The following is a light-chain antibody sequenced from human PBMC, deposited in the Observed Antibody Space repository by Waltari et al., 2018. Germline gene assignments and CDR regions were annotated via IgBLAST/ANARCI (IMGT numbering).Light chain of an antibody. CDR3: QQRSNWTPHT. Sequence: EIVLTQSPATLSLSPGETATLSCRASQSVGTYLAWYQQKPGQAPRLLIFDASNTATGIPDRFRGSGSGTDFTLTISSLEPEDFAVYYCQQRSNWTPHTFGQGARLEIK. CDR2: DAS. J-gene: IGKJ2*01. CDR1: QSVGTY. V-gene: IGKV3-11*01.